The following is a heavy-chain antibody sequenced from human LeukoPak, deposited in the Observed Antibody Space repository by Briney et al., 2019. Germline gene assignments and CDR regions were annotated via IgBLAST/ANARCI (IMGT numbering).Heavy chain of an antibody. V-gene: IGHV1-2*02. CDR1: VYTFTGYH. CDR3: ARLNGYHFDY. Sequence: GASVKVSCKASVYTFTGYHMHWVRQAPGQGLEWMAWINPNSGATDYAQKFQGRVTMTRDTSTSTAYMELSRLRSDDTAVYYCARLNGYHFDYWGQGTLVTVSS. CDR2: INPNSGAT. J-gene: IGHJ4*02. D-gene: IGHD1-1*01.